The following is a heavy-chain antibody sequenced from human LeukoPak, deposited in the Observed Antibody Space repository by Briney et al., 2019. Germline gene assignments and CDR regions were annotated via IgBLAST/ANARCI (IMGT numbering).Heavy chain of an antibody. CDR1: GYIFTGYW. J-gene: IGHJ4*02. V-gene: IGHV5-51*01. CDR3: ARLLGGGPAATPFDY. Sequence: GESLKISCKGSGYIFTGYWIGWVRQMPGKGLEWTGIIYPGDSDTRYSPSFEGQVTISADRSISTAFLQWSRLQASDTAIYYCARLLGGGPAATPFDYWGQGTLLAVSS. D-gene: IGHD2-2*01. CDR2: IYPGDSDT.